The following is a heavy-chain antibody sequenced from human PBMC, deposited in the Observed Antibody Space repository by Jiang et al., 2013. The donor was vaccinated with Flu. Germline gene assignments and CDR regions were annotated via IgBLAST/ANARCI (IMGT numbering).Heavy chain of an antibody. D-gene: IGHD1-1*01. V-gene: IGHV4-59*01. CDR1: GGSISSYY. CDR2: IYYSGST. Sequence: GLVKPSETLSLTCTVSGGSISSYYWSWIRQPPGKGLEWIGYIYYSGSTNYNPSLKSRVTISVDTSKNQFSLKLSSVTAADTAVYYCARDSTNYYGMDVWGQGTTVTVSS. CDR3: ARDSTNYYGMDV. J-gene: IGHJ6*02.